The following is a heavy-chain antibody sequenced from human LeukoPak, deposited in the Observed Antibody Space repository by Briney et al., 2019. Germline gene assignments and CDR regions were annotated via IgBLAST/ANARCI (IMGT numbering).Heavy chain of an antibody. CDR2: INDSGNT. D-gene: IGHD6-19*01. V-gene: IGHV4-34*01. Sequence: GSLRLSCAASGFTFSSYSMNWIRQPPGKGLEWIGEINDSGNTNYNPSLKSRVTLSVDTSKNQFSLKLNSVTAADTAVYYCARARGAVAIDYWGQGTLVTVSS. CDR1: GFTFSSYS. J-gene: IGHJ4*02. CDR3: ARARGAVAIDY.